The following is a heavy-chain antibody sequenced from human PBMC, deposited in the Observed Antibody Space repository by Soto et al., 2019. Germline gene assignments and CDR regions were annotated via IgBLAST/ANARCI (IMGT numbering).Heavy chain of an antibody. CDR1: GFTFSSYS. J-gene: IGHJ4*02. Sequence: EGSLRLSCAASGFTFSSYSMNWVRQAPGKGLEWVSSISSSSSYIYYADSVKGRFTISRDNAKNSLYLQMNSLRAEDTAVYYCARGKVGATPTFDYWGQGTLVTVSS. CDR3: ARGKVGATPTFDY. V-gene: IGHV3-21*01. CDR2: ISSSSSYI. D-gene: IGHD1-26*01.